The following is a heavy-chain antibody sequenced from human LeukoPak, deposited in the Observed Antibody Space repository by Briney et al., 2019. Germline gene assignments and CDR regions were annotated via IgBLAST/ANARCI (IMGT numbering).Heavy chain of an antibody. Sequence: PGGSLRLSCAASGFTFSNSALSGVRQAPGKGLEWVSDISGSGGSTYYADSVKGRFTISRDNAKNSLYLQMNSLRAEDTAVYHCARYCSGGTCPEYYFDYWGQGTLVTVSS. CDR1: GFTFSNSA. CDR2: ISGSGGST. V-gene: IGHV3-23*01. J-gene: IGHJ4*02. CDR3: ARYCSGGTCPEYYFDY. D-gene: IGHD2-15*01.